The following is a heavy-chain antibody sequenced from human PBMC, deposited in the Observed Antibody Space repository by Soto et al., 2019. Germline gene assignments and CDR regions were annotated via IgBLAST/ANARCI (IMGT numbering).Heavy chain of an antibody. Sequence: QVQLQESGPGLVTPSGTLSLTCAVSGGSISSSYWWNWVRQPPGKGLEWIGKIYHSGSTNYNPSLKNRVTISEDKSNNQFSLRLSSVTAADTAVYFCVTSLNYDFWRDGGRHYYFDYWGQGTLVTVSS. D-gene: IGHD3-3*01. V-gene: IGHV4-4*02. J-gene: IGHJ4*02. CDR2: IYHSGST. CDR3: VTSLNYDFWRDGGRHYYFDY. CDR1: GGSISSSYW.